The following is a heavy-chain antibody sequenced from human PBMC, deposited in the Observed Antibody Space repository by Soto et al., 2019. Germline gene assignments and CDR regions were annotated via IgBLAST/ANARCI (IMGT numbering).Heavy chain of an antibody. CDR3: ARMYYDILTGYWLLDY. CDR1: GGSISSSSYY. V-gene: IGHV4-39*07. CDR2: IYYSGST. Sequence: PSETLSLTCTVSGGSISSSSYYWGWIRQPPGKGLEWIGSIYYSGSTNYNPSLKSRVTISVDTSKNQFSLKLSSVTAADTAVYYCARMYYDILTGYWLLDYWGQGTLVTVSS. D-gene: IGHD3-9*01. J-gene: IGHJ4*02.